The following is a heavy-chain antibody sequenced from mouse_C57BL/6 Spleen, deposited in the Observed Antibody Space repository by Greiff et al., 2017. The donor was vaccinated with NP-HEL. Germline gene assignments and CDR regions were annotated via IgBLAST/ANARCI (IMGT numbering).Heavy chain of an antibody. CDR3: ARGDDYEDWFAY. CDR2: IHPNSGST. CDR1: GYTFTSYW. D-gene: IGHD2-4*01. V-gene: IGHV1-64*01. Sequence: QVQLQQPGAELVKPGASVKLSCKASGYTFTSYWMHWVKQRPGQGLEWIGMIHPNSGSTNYNEKFKSKATLTVDKSSSTAYMQLSSLTSEDSAVYYCARGDDYEDWFAYWGQGTLVTVSA. J-gene: IGHJ3*01.